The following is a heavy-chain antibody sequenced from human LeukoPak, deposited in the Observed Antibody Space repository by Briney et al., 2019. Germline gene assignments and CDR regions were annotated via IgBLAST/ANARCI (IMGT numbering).Heavy chain of an antibody. CDR3: AKASFDWLSNFDY. J-gene: IGHJ4*02. D-gene: IGHD3-9*01. CDR1: GFTFSSYA. V-gene: IGHV3-23*01. Sequence: GGSLRLSCAAFGFTFSSYAMSWVRQAPGKGLEWVSAISGSGGSTYYADSVKGRFTISRDNSKNTLYLQMNSLRAEDTAVYYCAKASFDWLSNFDYWGQGTLVTVSS. CDR2: ISGSGGST.